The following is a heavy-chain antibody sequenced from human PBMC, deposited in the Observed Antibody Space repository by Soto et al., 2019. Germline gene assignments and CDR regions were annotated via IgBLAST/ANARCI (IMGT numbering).Heavy chain of an antibody. J-gene: IGHJ3*02. CDR2: TRNKANSYTT. CDR1: GFTFSDHY. V-gene: IGHV3-72*01. D-gene: IGHD3-22*01. Sequence: GGSLRLSCAASGFTFSDHYMDWVRQAPGKGLEWVGRTRNKANSYTTEYAASVKGRFTISRDDSKNSLYLQMNSLKTEDTAVYYCARGFPYYDSSGYYYETDAFDIWGQGTMVTVSS. CDR3: ARGFPYYDSSGYYYETDAFDI.